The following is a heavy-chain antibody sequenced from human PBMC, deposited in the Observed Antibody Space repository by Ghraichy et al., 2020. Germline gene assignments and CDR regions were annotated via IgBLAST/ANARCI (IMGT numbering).Heavy chain of an antibody. J-gene: IGHJ4*02. V-gene: IGHV3-11*06. Sequence: GGSLRLSCAASGFTFSDYYMSWIRQAPGKGLEWVSYISTTSTYTNYADSVEGRFTISRDNAKNSLFLQMNSLRVEDTAVYYCASVRGCGQGTLVTVSS. CDR3: ASVRG. CDR1: GFTFSDYY. CDR2: ISTTSTYT.